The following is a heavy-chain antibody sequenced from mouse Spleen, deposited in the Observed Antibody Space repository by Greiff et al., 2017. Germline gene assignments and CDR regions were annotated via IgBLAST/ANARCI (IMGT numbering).Heavy chain of an antibody. J-gene: IGHJ4*01. CDR1: GYTFTDYN. V-gene: IGHV1-18*01. D-gene: IGHD2-14*01. CDR3: ARREVRLRYAMDY. Sequence: VQLKESGPELVKPGASVKIPCKASGYTFTDYNMDWVKQSHGKSLEWIGDINPNNGGTIYNQKFKGKATLTVDKSSSTAYMELRSLTSEDTAVYYCARREVRLRYAMDYWGQGTSVTVSS. CDR2: INPNNGGT.